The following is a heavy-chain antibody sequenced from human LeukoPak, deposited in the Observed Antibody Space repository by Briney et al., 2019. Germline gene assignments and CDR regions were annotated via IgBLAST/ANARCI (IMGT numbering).Heavy chain of an antibody. CDR3: AKGPPSYDFWSGYYPSGAFDI. J-gene: IGHJ3*02. CDR2: ISGSGGST. D-gene: IGHD3-3*01. Sequence: VGSLRLSCAASGFTFSSYAMSWVRQAPGKGLEWVSAISGSGGSTYYADSVKGRFTISRDNSKNTLYLQMNSLRAEDTAVYYCAKGPPSYDFWSGYYPSGAFDIWGQGTMVTVSS. V-gene: IGHV3-23*01. CDR1: GFTFSSYA.